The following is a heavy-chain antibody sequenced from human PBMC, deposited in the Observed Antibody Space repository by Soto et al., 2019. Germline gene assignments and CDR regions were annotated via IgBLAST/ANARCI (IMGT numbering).Heavy chain of an antibody. CDR3: ARDGITFGGVIAIGHYFDY. V-gene: IGHV1-2*04. Sequence: ASVKVSCKASGYTFTGYYMHWVRQAPGQGLEWMGWINPNSGGTNYAQKFQGWVTMTRDMSISTAYMELSRLRSDDTAVYYCARDGITFGGVIAIGHYFDYWGQGTLVTVSS. J-gene: IGHJ4*02. CDR1: GYTFTGYY. D-gene: IGHD3-16*02. CDR2: INPNSGGT.